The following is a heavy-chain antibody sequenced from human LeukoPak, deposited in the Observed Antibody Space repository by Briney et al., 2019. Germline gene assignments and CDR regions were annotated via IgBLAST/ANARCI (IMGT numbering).Heavy chain of an antibody. CDR2: IYYSGST. D-gene: IGHD3-10*01. CDR3: GRDGGMVRGVEVGLFDY. V-gene: IGHV4-30-4*01. J-gene: IGHJ4*02. CDR1: GGSISSGDYY. Sequence: SETLSLTCTVSGGSISSGDYYWSWIRQPPGKGLEWIGYIYYSGSTYYNPSLKSRVTISVDTSKNQFSLKLSSVTAADTAVYYCGRDGGMVRGVEVGLFDYWGQGTLVTVSS.